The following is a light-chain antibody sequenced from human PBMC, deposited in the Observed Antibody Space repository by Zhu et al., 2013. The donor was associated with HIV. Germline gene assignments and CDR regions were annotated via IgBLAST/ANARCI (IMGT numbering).Light chain of an antibody. CDR3: QQYNGWPLT. V-gene: IGKV3-15*01. CDR1: QTIANN. CDR2: DAS. Sequence: EVVMTQSPATLSVSPGERATVSCRASQTIANNLAWYQQKPGLAPRLLIHDASTRATGISARFSGSGPGTEFTLTISSLQSEDFAFYFCQQYNGWPLTFGGGTNVEIK. J-gene: IGKJ4*01.